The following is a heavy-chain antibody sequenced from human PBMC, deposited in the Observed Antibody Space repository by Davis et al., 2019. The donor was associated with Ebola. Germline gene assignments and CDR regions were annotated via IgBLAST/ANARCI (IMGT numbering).Heavy chain of an antibody. CDR2: IHHSGST. Sequence: PSETLSLTCTVSGGSISSSYWSWIRQTPGKGLEWIGYIHHSGSTYNNPSLKSRVTISVDMSEKRFSLKLTSMTAADTAVYYCVKGVLLGVIGGFYFDSWGQGALVTVSS. CDR3: VKGVLLGVIGGFYFDS. CDR1: GGSISSSY. J-gene: IGHJ4*02. D-gene: IGHD3-10*01. V-gene: IGHV4-4*09.